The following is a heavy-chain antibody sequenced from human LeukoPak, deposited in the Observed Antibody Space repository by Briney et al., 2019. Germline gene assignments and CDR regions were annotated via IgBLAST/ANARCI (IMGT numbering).Heavy chain of an antibody. D-gene: IGHD3-10*01. Sequence: SVKVSCKASGASFRIYGVTWVRQAPGRGLEWMGGIIPVYGTTNYAQKFQGKVTITTDESTSTVYMELSSLRFEDTAIYYCARDTTMVRGVIKYNWFDPWGQGTLVTVSS. CDR3: ARDTTMVRGVIKYNWFDP. CDR1: GASFRIYG. V-gene: IGHV1-69*05. CDR2: IIPVYGTT. J-gene: IGHJ5*02.